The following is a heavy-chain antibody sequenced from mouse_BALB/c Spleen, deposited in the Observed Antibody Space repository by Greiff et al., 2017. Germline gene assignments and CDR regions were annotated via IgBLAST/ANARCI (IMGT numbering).Heavy chain of an antibody. D-gene: IGHD2-1*01. CDR3: ARPLYYGNYFYAMDY. CDR2: INPDSSTI. J-gene: IGHJ4*01. V-gene: IGHV4-1*02. Sequence: EVKLQESGGGLVQPGGSLKLSCAASGFDFSRYWMSWVRQAPGKGLEWIGEINPDSSTINYTPSLKDKFIISRDNAKNTLYLQMSKVRSEDTALYYCARPLYYGNYFYAMDYWGQGTSVTVSS. CDR1: GFDFSRYW.